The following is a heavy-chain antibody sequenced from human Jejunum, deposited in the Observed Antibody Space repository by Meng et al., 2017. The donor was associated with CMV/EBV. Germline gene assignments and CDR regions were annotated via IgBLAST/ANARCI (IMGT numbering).Heavy chain of an antibody. D-gene: IGHD2-2*01. CDR2: IHTSGTT. J-gene: IGHJ4*02. CDR1: DGSISSYY. V-gene: IGHV4-4*07. CDR3: AREKSSCTSSTCYGVDS. Sequence: QVPLLESGPGLVKPSETLSLTCTVSDGSISSYYWSWIRQSAGKGLEWIGRIHTSGTTNYNPSLKSRVTLSLDTSKDQFSLKLTSVTAADTAVYYCAREKSSCTSSTCYGVDSWGQGTLVTVSS.